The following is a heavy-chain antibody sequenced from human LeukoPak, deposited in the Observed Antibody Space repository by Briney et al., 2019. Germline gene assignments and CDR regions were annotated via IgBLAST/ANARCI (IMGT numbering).Heavy chain of an antibody. V-gene: IGHV3-7*01. J-gene: IGHJ6*02. Sequence: GSLRLSCVASGFTFHKYWMVWVRQAPGKGLEWVANIKEDGSEKNYLDAVKGRFTISRDNAQNSLCVHMTSLRVEDTGVYYCARRGATISGVVTYHDNGLDVWGQGTSVTVSS. CDR3: ARRGATISGVVTYHDNGLDV. CDR2: IKEDGSEK. CDR1: GFTFHKYW. D-gene: IGHD3-3*01.